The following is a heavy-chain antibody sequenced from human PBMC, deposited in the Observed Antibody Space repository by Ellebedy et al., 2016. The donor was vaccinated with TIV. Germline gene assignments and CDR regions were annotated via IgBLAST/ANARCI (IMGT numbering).Heavy chain of an antibody. CDR2: ITSAGDT. Sequence: GESLKISCAASGFTFSSHDMHWVRQPTGKGLEWVSGITSAGDTYYLSSVKGRFIISRASAKNSLYLQMNSLRAEDTAVYYCARATSGFDYWGQGALATVSS. CDR1: GFTFSSHD. CDR3: ARATSGFDY. V-gene: IGHV3-13*01. J-gene: IGHJ4*02. D-gene: IGHD5-24*01.